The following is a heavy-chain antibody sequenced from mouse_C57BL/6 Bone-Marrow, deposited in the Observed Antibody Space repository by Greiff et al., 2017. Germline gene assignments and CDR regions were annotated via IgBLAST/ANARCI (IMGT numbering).Heavy chain of an antibody. Sequence: QVQLQQPGAELVKPGASVKVSCKASGYTFPSYWMHWVKQRPGQGLEWIGRIHPSDSDTNYNQKFQGKDTFAVDKSSSTAYMQLSSLTSEDSAVYDGAIVLIYYGNYDAMDYWGQGTSVTVSS. V-gene: IGHV1-74*01. D-gene: IGHD2-1*01. CDR2: IHPSDSDT. J-gene: IGHJ4*01. CDR1: GYTFPSYW. CDR3: AIVLIYYGNYDAMDY.